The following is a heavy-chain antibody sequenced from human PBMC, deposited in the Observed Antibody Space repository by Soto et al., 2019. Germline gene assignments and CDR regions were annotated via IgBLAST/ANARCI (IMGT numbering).Heavy chain of an antibody. CDR3: ARVKLGIHSGSYFHEPYYFDY. V-gene: IGHV3-53*04. J-gene: IGHJ4*02. CDR1: GFTVSSNY. D-gene: IGHD1-26*01. Sequence: GGSLRLSCAASGFTVSSNYMSWVRQAPGKGLEWVSVIYSGGSTYYADSVKGRFTISRHNSKNTLYLQMNSLRAEDTAVYYCARVKLGIHSGSYFHEPYYFDYWGQGTLVTVSS. CDR2: IYSGGST.